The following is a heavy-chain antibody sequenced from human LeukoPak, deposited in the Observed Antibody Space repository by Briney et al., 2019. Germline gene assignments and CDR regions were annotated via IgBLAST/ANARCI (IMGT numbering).Heavy chain of an antibody. J-gene: IGHJ5*02. CDR3: ALVVVAATRMGVNWFDP. CDR2: ISSSGSTI. D-gene: IGHD2-15*01. Sequence: GGSLRLSCAASGFTFSDYYMSWIRQAPGKGLEWVSYISSSGSTIYYADSVKGRFTISRDNAKNSLYLQMNSLRAEDTAVYYCALVVVAATRMGVNWFDPWGQGTLVTVSS. CDR1: GFTFSDYY. V-gene: IGHV3-11*01.